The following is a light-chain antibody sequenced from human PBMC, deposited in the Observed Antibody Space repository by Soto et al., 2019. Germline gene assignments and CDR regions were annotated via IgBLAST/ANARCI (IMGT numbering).Light chain of an antibody. Sequence: EIVLTQSPGTLSLSPGERATLSCRASQSVSSSYLAWYQQKPGQAPRLLIYGASTRATGIPARFSGSGSGTEFTLTISNLQSEDFAVYYCQQYHKWPPNTFGQGTKVDIK. V-gene: IGKV3-15*01. CDR3: QQYHKWPPNT. J-gene: IGKJ2*01. CDR2: GAS. CDR1: QSVSSSY.